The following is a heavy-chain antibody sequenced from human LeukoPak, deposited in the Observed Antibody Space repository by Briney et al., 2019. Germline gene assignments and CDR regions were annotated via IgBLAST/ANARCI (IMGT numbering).Heavy chain of an antibody. V-gene: IGHV3-9*01. CDR1: GFTFDDYA. J-gene: IGHJ4*02. CDR2: ISWNSGSI. D-gene: IGHD3-10*01. CDR3: AKDHLRTMVRGVD. Sequence: GGSLRLSCAASGFTFDDYAMHWVRQAPGKGLEWVSGISWNSGSIGYADSVKGRFTISRDNAKNSLYLQMNSLRAEDTALYYCAKDHLRTMVRGVDWGQGTLVTVSS.